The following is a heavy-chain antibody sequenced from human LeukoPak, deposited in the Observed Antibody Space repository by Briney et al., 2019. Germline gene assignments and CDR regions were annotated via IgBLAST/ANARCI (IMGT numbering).Heavy chain of an antibody. D-gene: IGHD3-9*01. CDR2: INPSGVST. CDR3: ARERLTGKPHKLRFSAFDI. Sequence: ASVKVSCKASGYAFTSYYMHWVRQAPGQGLEWMGIINPSGVSTSYAQKFQGRVTMTRDTSTSTVYMELSSLRSEDTAVYYCARERLTGKPHKLRFSAFDIWGQGTMVTVSS. V-gene: IGHV1-46*01. CDR1: GYAFTSYY. J-gene: IGHJ3*02.